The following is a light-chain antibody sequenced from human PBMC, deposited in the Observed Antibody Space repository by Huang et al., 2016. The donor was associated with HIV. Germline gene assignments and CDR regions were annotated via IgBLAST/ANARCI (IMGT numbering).Light chain of an antibody. CDR3: QQYYSSPQT. V-gene: IGKV4-1*01. Sequence: DIIMTQSPDSLAVSLGERATLNCRSSQSVYSSPTSKDYMAWCQQKPGQPPRLLLFWASTREAGVPERFSGSGSGTHFTLTIANLEAEDAAIYYCQQYYSSPQTFGQGTRVEVK. CDR1: QSVYSSPTSKDY. J-gene: IGKJ1*01. CDR2: WAS.